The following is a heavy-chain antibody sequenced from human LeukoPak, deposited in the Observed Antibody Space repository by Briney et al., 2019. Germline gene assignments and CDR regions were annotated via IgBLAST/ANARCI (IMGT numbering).Heavy chain of an antibody. CDR1: GGSFSGYY. Sequence: PSETLSLTCAVYGGSFSGYYWSWIRQPPGKGLEWIGSIYYSGSTYYNPSLKSRVTISVDTSKNQFSLKLSSVTAADTAVYYCARLSPSSWLDYWGQGTLVTVSS. D-gene: IGHD6-13*01. CDR3: ARLSPSSWLDY. CDR2: IYYSGST. V-gene: IGHV4-34*01. J-gene: IGHJ4*02.